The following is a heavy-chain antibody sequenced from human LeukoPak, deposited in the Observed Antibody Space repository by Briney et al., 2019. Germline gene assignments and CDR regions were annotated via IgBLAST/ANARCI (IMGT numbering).Heavy chain of an antibody. D-gene: IGHD3-10*01. CDR2: IYYSGST. CDR1: GGSISSSSYY. V-gene: IGHV4-39*01. CDR3: AGQRRLYYYGSGSYLDY. Sequence: PSETLSLTCTVSGGSISSSSYYWGWIRQPPGKGLEWIGNIYYSGSTYYNPSLKSRVTISVDTSKNQFSLKLSSVSAADTAVYYCAGQRRLYYYGSGSYLDYWGQGTLVTVSS. J-gene: IGHJ4*02.